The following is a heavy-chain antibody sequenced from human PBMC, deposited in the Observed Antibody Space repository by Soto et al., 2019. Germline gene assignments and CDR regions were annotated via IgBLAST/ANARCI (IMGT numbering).Heavy chain of an antibody. CDR1: GVSISSGGYY. V-gene: IGHV4-31*03. Sequence: SETLSLTCTVSGVSISSGGYYWSWIRQHPGKGLEWIGNIYYSGRTYYNPSLKSRVILSVVTSKNHFSLTLRSVTAADSAMYYCAGVIGGDSEYYFDFWGQGALVTVSS. J-gene: IGHJ4*02. D-gene: IGHD2-21*02. CDR2: IYYSGRT. CDR3: AGVIGGDSEYYFDF.